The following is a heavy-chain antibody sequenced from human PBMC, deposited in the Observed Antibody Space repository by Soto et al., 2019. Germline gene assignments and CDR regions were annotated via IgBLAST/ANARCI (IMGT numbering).Heavy chain of an antibody. J-gene: IGHJ4*02. Sequence: GGSLRLSCAASGFTFSSYAMSWVRQAPGKGLEWVSAISGSGGSTYYADSVKGRFTISRDNSKNTLYLQMNSLRAEDTAVYYCATDMVYAIRMGGNFDYWGQGTLVTVSS. V-gene: IGHV3-23*01. D-gene: IGHD2-8*01. CDR2: ISGSGGST. CDR1: GFTFSSYA. CDR3: ATDMVYAIRMGGNFDY.